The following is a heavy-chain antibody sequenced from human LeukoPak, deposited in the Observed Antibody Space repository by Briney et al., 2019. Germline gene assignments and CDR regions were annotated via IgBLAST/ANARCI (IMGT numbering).Heavy chain of an antibody. CDR1: GYTFTGYY. V-gene: IGHV1-2*02. Sequence: GPVKVSCKASGYTFTGYYMHWVRQAPGQGLEWMGWINPNSGGTNYAQKFQGRATMTRDTSISTAYMELSRLRSDDTAVYYCARLAAPYPSTTYYFDYWGQGTLVTVSS. J-gene: IGHJ4*02. D-gene: IGHD6-13*01. CDR2: INPNSGGT. CDR3: ARLAAPYPSTTYYFDY.